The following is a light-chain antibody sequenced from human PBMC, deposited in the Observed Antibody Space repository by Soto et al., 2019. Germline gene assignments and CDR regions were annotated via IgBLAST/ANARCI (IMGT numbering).Light chain of an antibody. V-gene: IGKV1-39*01. CDR2: SAS. CDR1: QSIGTF. CDR3: QQSYSTPHFT. Sequence: DIKMTQSPSSLSAYVGDRVTMTCRASQSIGTFLNWYRQRPGKAPELLIYSASILQTGVPARFSGSATGTDFTLTISSLHLVDVGTYFCQQSYSTPHFTFGPGTTVNL. J-gene: IGKJ3*01.